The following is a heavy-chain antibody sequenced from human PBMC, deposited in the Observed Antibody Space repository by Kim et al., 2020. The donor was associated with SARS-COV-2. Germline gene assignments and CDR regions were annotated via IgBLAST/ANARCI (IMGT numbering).Heavy chain of an antibody. CDR2: INHSGST. CDR1: GGSFSGYY. CDR3: ARAVYYDSSGLYYFDY. J-gene: IGHJ4*02. V-gene: IGHV4-34*01. Sequence: SETLSLTCAVYGGSFSGYYWSCIRQPPGKGLEWIGEINHSGSTNYNPSLKSRVTISVDTSKNQFSLKLSSVTAADTAVYYCARAVYYDSSGLYYFDYWGQGTLVTVSS. D-gene: IGHD3-22*01.